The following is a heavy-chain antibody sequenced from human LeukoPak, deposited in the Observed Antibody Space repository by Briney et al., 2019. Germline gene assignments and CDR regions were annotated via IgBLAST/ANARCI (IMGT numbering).Heavy chain of an antibody. Sequence: PGGSLRLSCTASGFDFSNSFMTWVRQAPGKGLEWISYISSRSTTIYYADSVKGRFTISRDNGKNTVYLQMNNLRVDDTAVFYCGKGSLAVPASPLDVWGQGTLVTVSS. CDR1: GFDFSNSF. CDR3: GKGSLAVPASPLDV. CDR2: ISSRSTTI. D-gene: IGHD2-15*01. V-gene: IGHV3-11*01. J-gene: IGHJ4*02.